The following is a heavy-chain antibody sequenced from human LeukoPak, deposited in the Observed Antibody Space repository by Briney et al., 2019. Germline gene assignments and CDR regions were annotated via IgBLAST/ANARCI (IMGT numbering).Heavy chain of an antibody. CDR1: GGTFSSYT. J-gene: IGHJ6*03. CDR3: ARDRTVGKIFNWGSRTRAHKDG. Sequence: SVKVSCKASGGTFSSYTISWVRQAPGQGLEWMGRIIPILGIANYAEKFQGRVTITADKSTSTAYMELSSLRSDDTAVYYCARDRTVGKIFNWGSRTRAHKDGWGKGTTVTVSS. V-gene: IGHV1-69*04. D-gene: IGHD7-27*01. CDR2: IIPILGIA.